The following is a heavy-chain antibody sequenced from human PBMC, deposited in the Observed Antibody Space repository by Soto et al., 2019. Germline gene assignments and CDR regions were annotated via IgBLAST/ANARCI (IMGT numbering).Heavy chain of an antibody. J-gene: IGHJ6*02. D-gene: IGHD6-13*01. V-gene: IGHV3-23*01. Sequence: PGGSLRLSCAASGFTFSSYAMSWVRQAPGKGLEWVSAISGSGGSTYYADSVKGRFTISRDNSKNTLYLQMNSLRAEDTAVYYCAKDHLLAAAGIGQQDQTFYYYYGMDVWGQGTTVTVSS. CDR3: AKDHLLAAAGIGQQDQTFYYYYGMDV. CDR1: GFTFSSYA. CDR2: ISGSGGST.